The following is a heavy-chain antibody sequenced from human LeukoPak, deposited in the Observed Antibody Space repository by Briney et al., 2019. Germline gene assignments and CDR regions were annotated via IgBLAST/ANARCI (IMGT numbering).Heavy chain of an antibody. V-gene: IGHV1-69*06. CDR2: IIPMFGTA. D-gene: IGHD3-22*01. Sequence: GASVKVSCKASGGTFSSYAIRWVRQAPGQGLEWMGGIIPMFGTANYAQKFQDRVTITADKSTSTDYMELSSLRSEDTAVYYCASLNYYDTSGYFDYWGQGTLVTVSS. J-gene: IGHJ4*02. CDR3: ASLNYYDTSGYFDY. CDR1: GGTFSSYA.